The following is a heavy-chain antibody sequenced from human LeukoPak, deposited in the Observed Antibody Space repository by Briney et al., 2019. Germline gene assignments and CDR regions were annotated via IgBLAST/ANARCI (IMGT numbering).Heavy chain of an antibody. J-gene: IGHJ4*02. CDR1: GFTFSSYG. Sequence: QSGGSLRLSWAASGFTFSSYGMHWVRQAPGKGREWVAVIWYDGSNKYYADSVKGRFTISRDNSKNTLYLQMNSLRAEDTAVYYCARDTEGGYFDYWGQGTLVTVSS. CDR3: ARDTEGGYFDY. CDR2: IWYDGSNK. V-gene: IGHV3-33*01.